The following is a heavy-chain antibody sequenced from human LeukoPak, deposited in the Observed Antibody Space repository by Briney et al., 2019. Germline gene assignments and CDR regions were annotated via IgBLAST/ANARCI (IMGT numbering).Heavy chain of an antibody. D-gene: IGHD6-19*01. CDR3: ARGPYSSGWYPVGYFQH. Sequence: SETLSLTCAVYGGSFSGYYWSWIRQPPGKGLEWIGEINHSGSTNYNPSLKGRVTISVDTSKNQFSLKLSSVTAADTAVYYCARGPYSSGWYPVGYFQHWGQGTLVTVSS. CDR2: INHSGST. J-gene: IGHJ1*01. V-gene: IGHV4-34*01. CDR1: GGSFSGYY.